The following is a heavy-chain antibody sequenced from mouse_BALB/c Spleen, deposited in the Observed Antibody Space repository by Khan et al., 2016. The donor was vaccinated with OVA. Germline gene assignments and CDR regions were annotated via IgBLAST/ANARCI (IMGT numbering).Heavy chain of an antibody. CDR1: GFSLTSYG. J-gene: IGHJ4*01. CDR2: IWAGGST. D-gene: IGHD2-3*01. Sequence: VQLKESGPGLVAPSQSLSITCTVSGFSLTSYGVHWVRQPPGKGLEWLGVIWAGGSTNYNSALMSRLSISKDNSKSQVFLKMNSLQTDDTAMYYCARFSDGSYYTMDYWGQGTSVTVSS. CDR3: ARFSDGSYYTMDY. V-gene: IGHV2-9*02.